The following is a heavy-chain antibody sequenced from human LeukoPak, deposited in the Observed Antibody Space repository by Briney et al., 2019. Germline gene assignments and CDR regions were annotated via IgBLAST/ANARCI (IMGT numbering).Heavy chain of an antibody. V-gene: IGHV4-39*01. D-gene: IGHD1-26*01. J-gene: IGHJ4*02. CDR3: ARQDSGSYGVLDY. CDR2: IYHSGST. CDR1: GGSIRSSGNY. Sequence: PSETLSLTCSVFGGSIRSSGNYWGWIRQPPGKGLEWIGSIYHSGSTYYNPSLKSRVTISVDTSKNQFSLKLSSVTAADTAVYYCARQDSGSYGVLDYWGQGTLVTVSS.